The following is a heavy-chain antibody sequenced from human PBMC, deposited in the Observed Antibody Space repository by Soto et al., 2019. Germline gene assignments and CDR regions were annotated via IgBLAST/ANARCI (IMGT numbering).Heavy chain of an antibody. J-gene: IGHJ6*02. V-gene: IGHV5-51*01. CDR2: IYPGDSDT. CDR1: GYSFTSYW. Sequence: GESLKISCKGSGYSFTSYWIGWVRQMPGKGLEWMGIIYPGDSDTRYSPSFQGQVTISADKSISTAYLQWSSLKASDTAMYYCARQGRYSSSLRVLYYYYYGMDVWGQGTTVTVSS. D-gene: IGHD6-6*01. CDR3: ARQGRYSSSLRVLYYYYYGMDV.